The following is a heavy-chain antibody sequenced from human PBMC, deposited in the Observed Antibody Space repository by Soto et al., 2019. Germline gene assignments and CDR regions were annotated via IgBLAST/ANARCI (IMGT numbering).Heavy chain of an antibody. CDR3: ARQDRVVAEGRWFDP. J-gene: IGHJ5*02. D-gene: IGHD2-15*01. CDR1: FYSISSGYH. V-gene: IGHV4-38-2*02. CDR2: VHYSGNT. Sequence: SETLSLTCTVSFYSISSGYHLAWIRQPPGKGLEWLGSVHYSGNTYYNPSLKSRLTISVDKSKNQFSLNLSSVTAADTAVYYCARQDRVVAEGRWFDPWGQGTLVTVSS.